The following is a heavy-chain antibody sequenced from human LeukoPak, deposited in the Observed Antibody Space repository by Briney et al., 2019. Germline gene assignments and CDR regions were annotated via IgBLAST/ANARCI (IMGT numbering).Heavy chain of an antibody. D-gene: IGHD6-13*01. CDR2: ISSSGSTI. CDR1: GFTFSSSE. V-gene: IGHV3-48*03. Sequence: GGSLRLSCVASGFTFSSSEMNWVRQAPGKGLEWVSYISSSGSTIYYADSVKGRFTISRDNAKNSLYLQMNSLRAEDTAVYYCARAAAEYNWFDPWGQGTLVTVSS. CDR3: ARAAAEYNWFDP. J-gene: IGHJ5*02.